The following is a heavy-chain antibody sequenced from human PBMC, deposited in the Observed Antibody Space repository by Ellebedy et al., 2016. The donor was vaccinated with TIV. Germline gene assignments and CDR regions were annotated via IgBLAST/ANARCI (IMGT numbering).Heavy chain of an antibody. Sequence: GESLKISCAASGFTFSSYAMHWVRQAPGKGLEWVSVIWYDGINKYYADSVKGRFTISRDNSKNTLFLQMNSLRVEDTAVYYCAKKLKEGSSDYWGQGTLVTVSS. CDR2: IWYDGINK. J-gene: IGHJ4*02. CDR3: AKKLKEGSSDY. CDR1: GFTFSSYA. D-gene: IGHD2-15*01. V-gene: IGHV3-33*06.